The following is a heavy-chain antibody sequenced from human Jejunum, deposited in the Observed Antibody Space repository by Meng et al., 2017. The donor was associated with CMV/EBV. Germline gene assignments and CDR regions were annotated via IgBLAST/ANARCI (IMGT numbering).Heavy chain of an antibody. CDR2: IRYDGSAK. CDR1: GFTFSGFG. D-gene: IGHD6-19*01. Sequence: CAASGFTFSGFGIHWVRQAPGKGLEWVTFIRYDGSAKYYADSVKGRFTISRDNSKNTLYLHMNSLRAEDTAVYYCAREGAVAGFDYWGQGTLVTVSS. V-gene: IGHV3-30*02. J-gene: IGHJ4*02. CDR3: AREGAVAGFDY.